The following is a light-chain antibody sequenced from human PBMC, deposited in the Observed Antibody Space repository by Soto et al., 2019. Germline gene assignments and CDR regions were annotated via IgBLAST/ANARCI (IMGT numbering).Light chain of an antibody. CDR3: QQYKNWPRT. CDR1: QSVSSN. Sequence: EIVMTQSPVTLSVSPGERATLSCRASQSVSSNLVWYQQKPGQAPRLLIYGASTRATGIPARFSGSGSGTEFTLTISSLQSEDFVVYYCQQYKNWPRTFGQGTKVEIK. J-gene: IGKJ1*01. CDR2: GAS. V-gene: IGKV3-15*01.